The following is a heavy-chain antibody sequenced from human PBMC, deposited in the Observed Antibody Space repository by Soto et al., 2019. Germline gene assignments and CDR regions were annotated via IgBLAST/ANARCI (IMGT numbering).Heavy chain of an antibody. V-gene: IGHV3-48*02. J-gene: IGHJ4*02. Sequence: GGSLRLSCAASGFTFSSYSMNWVRQAPGKGLEWVSYISSSSTIYYADSVKGRFTISRDNAKNSLYLQMNSLRDEDTAVYYCVSGAGHDYWGQGTLVTVSS. CDR1: GFTFSSYS. D-gene: IGHD1-26*01. CDR2: ISSSSTI. CDR3: VSGAGHDY.